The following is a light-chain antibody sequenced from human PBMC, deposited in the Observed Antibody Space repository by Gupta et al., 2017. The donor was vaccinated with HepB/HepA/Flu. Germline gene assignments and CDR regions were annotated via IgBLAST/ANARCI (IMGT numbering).Light chain of an antibody. CDR3: AAWDGSLSGVV. CDR1: FSNIGSNS. CDR2: KTY. Sequence: QTALTQPPSASGTPGQRVTISCSGSFSNIGSNSVYWYQQFPGTAPKLVISKTYQRPSGVPDRFSGSKSGTSASLAISGLRSDDEADYYCAAWDGSLSGVVFGGGTKLTVL. V-gene: IGLV1-47*01. J-gene: IGLJ2*01.